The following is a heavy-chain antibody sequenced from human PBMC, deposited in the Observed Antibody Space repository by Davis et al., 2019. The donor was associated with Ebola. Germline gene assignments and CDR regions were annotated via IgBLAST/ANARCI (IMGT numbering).Heavy chain of an antibody. CDR1: GFTFSSYV. CDR3: ARGGSTNWGYYFDY. J-gene: IGHJ4*02. V-gene: IGHV3-23*01. D-gene: IGHD7-27*01. CDR2: ISGSGSST. Sequence: GGSLRLSCAASGFTFSSYVMTWVRQAPGKGLNWVSTISGSGSSTYYADSVKGRFIISRDNSKNTLCLQMNSLRAEDTAVYYCARGGSTNWGYYFDYWGQGTLVTVSS.